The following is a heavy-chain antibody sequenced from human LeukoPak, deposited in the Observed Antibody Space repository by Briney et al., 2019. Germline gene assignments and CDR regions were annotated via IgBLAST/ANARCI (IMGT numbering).Heavy chain of an antibody. V-gene: IGHV3-21*01. J-gene: IGHJ4*02. CDR3: ARELRFLEWLLDY. CDR1: GFTFSSYS. Sequence: GGSLRLSCAASGFTFSSYSMNWVRQAPGKGLEWASSISSSSSYIYYADSVKGRFTISRDNAKNSLYLQMNSLRAEDTAVYYCARELRFLEWLLDYWGQGTLVTVSS. D-gene: IGHD3-3*01. CDR2: ISSSSSYI.